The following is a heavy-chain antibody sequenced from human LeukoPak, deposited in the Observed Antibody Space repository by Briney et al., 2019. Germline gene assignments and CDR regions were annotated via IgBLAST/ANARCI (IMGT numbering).Heavy chain of an antibody. D-gene: IGHD3-16*01. Sequence: GGSLRLYCAASGFAFSDFSMNWLRQAPGKGLEWVANIRGSGSGMGRGNYYADSVQGHFTISRDNAKNSLYLQMNSLGAEDTAVYYCARAVLLSLGVDYWGQGTLVTVSS. V-gene: IGHV3-21*05. CDR1: GFAFSDFS. CDR3: ARAVLLSLGVDY. CDR2: IRGSGSGM. J-gene: IGHJ4*02.